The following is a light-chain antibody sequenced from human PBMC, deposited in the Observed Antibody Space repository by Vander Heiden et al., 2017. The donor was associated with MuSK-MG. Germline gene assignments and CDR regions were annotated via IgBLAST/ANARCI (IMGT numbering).Light chain of an antibody. V-gene: IGKV2-28*01. CDR2: LGS. J-gene: IGKJ3*01. CDR1: QSLLHSNGYNY. Sequence: DIVMTQSPLSLPVTPGEPASISCRSSQSLLHSNGYNYLDWYLQKPGQSPQLLIYLGSNRASGVPDRFSGSGSGTDFTLKISRVEAEDVGVYYCRQALQTPATFGHGTKVDI. CDR3: RQALQTPAT.